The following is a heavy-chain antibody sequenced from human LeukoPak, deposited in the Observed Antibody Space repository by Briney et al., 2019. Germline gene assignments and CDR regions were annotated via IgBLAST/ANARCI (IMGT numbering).Heavy chain of an antibody. V-gene: IGHV3-53*01. CDR3: ARDRGERKNYYYGMDV. CDR1: GFTVSSNY. CDR2: IYSGSST. Sequence: PGGSLRLSCAASGFTVSSNYMSWVRQAPGKGLERPSVIYSGSSTYYADSVKGRFTISRDNSKNTLYLQMNSLRAEDTAVYYCARDRGERKNYYYGMDVWGQGTTVTVSS. D-gene: IGHD1-1*01. J-gene: IGHJ6*02.